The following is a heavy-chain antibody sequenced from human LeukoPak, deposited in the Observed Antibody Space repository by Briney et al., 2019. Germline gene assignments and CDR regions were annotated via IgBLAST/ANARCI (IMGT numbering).Heavy chain of an antibody. J-gene: IGHJ4*02. CDR2: MNPNSGNT. CDR1: GYTFTSYD. D-gene: IGHD3-10*01. Sequence: GASVKVSCKASGYTFTSYDINWVRQTTGQGLEWMGWMNPNSGNTGYAQKFQGRVTITGNTSLTTAYMELSGLRSEDTAVYYCARRQYGSGSPLYYWGQGTLVTVSS. CDR3: ARRQYGSGSPLYY. V-gene: IGHV1-8*01.